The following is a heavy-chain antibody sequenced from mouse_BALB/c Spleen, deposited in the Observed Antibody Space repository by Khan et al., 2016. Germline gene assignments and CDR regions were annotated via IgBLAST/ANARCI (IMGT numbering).Heavy chain of an antibody. CDR3: AKLTGTREAMAY. D-gene: IGHD4-1*01. CDR1: GYAFSSYW. CDR2: IYPGDGDT. Sequence: QVQLQQSGAELVRPGSSVKISCKASGYAFSSYWMNWVKQRPGQGLEWIGQIYPGDGDTNYNGKFKGKATLTADKSSSPAYMQLSSLTSEDSALYFCAKLTGTREAMAYWGQGTSVTVSS. V-gene: IGHV1-80*01. J-gene: IGHJ4*01.